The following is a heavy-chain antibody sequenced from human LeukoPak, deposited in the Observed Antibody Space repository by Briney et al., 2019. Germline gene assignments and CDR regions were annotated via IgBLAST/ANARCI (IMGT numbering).Heavy chain of an antibody. D-gene: IGHD3-10*01. J-gene: IGHJ4*02. CDR2: MKPNSGNT. Sequence: ASVKVSCKASGYTFTSYDINWVRQATGQGLEWMGWMKPNSGNTGYAQKFQGRVTITRNTSISTAYMELSSLRSEDTAVYYCARGSYTYYGSGSYLDYWGQGTLVTVSS. CDR1: GYTFTSYD. CDR3: ARGSYTYYGSGSYLDY. V-gene: IGHV1-8*03.